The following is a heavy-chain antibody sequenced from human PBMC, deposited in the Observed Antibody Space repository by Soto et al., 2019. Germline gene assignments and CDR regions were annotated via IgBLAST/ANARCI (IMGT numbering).Heavy chain of an antibody. J-gene: IGHJ4*02. D-gene: IGHD1-1*01. CDR3: ARGRYGDY. V-gene: IGHV1-18*01. CDR1: GYTFTTYG. CDR2: ISAHNGNT. Sequence: QVHLVQSGAEVKKPGASVKVSCKGSGYTFTTYGITWVRQAPGQGLEWMGWISAHNGNTNYAQKLQGRVTVTRDTSTRTAAMGLRSLRSDATSVYYCARGRYGDYWGQGALVTVSS.